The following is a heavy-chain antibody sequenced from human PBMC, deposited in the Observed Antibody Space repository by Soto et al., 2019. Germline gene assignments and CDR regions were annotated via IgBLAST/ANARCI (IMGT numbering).Heavy chain of an antibody. V-gene: IGHV3-21*02. D-gene: IGHD4-17*01. CDR2: ITSSSTYM. CDR1: GFTFSSYD. Sequence: EVQLVESGGGLVKPGGSLRLSCAASGFTFSSYDMNWVRQAPGKGLEWVSSITSSSTYMNYADSVKGRFTISRDNSKNTLYLQMNSLRAEDTAVYYCARDVTVTTLEGESSRTVDWGQGTLVTVSS. CDR3: ARDVTVTTLEGESSRTVD. J-gene: IGHJ4*02.